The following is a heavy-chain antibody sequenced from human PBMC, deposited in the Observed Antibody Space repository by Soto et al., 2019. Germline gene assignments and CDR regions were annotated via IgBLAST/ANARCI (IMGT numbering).Heavy chain of an antibody. Sequence: GESLKISCTGSEYSFTNYWIGWVRQMPGKGLEWMGIIYPGDSNTRYSPSFQGQVTISADKSISTAYLQWSSLKASDTAMYFCARKGYCSHTACYTVDYWGQGTRVTVSS. J-gene: IGHJ4*02. D-gene: IGHD2-2*02. CDR2: IYPGDSNT. CDR1: EYSFTNYW. V-gene: IGHV5-51*01. CDR3: ARKGYCSHTACYTVDY.